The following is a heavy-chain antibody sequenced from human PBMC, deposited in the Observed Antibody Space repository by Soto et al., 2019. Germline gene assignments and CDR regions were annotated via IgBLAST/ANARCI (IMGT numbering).Heavy chain of an antibody. V-gene: IGHV3-74*01. CDR2: VINDGNDT. CDR1: GFTFSNYW. D-gene: IGHD3-10*01. J-gene: IGHJ6*02. CDR3: ARGGVQDALAV. Sequence: EVQLVESGGGVVQPGGSLRLSCAASGFTFSNYWMYWVRQAPGKGLVWVALVINDGNDTNHADSVKGRFTISRDNAENTLYVQMNRLRAEDTAVYYCARGGVQDALAVLGQGSTVTVSS.